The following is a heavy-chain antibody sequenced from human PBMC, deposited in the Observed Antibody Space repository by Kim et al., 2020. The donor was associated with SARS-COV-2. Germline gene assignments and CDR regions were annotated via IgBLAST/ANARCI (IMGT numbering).Heavy chain of an antibody. CDR3: AKDVRGEPSSWSGVYLDY. CDR1: GFTFSSCA. CDR2: ITTTGGTT. D-gene: IGHD6-13*01. J-gene: IGHJ4*02. V-gene: IGHV3-23*01. Sequence: GGSLRLSCAASGFTFSSCAMSWVRQAPGKGLEWVSNITTTGGTTYYADSVKGRFTISRDNSKNTLYLQMNSLRGEDTAVYYCAKDVRGEPSSWSGVYLDYWGQGTMVTVSS.